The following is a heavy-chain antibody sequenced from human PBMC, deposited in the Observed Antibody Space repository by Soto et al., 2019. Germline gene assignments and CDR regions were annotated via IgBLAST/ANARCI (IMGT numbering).Heavy chain of an antibody. Sequence: EVQLVESGGGLVQPGGSLRLSCAASGFTFSSYSMNWVRQAPGKGLEWVSYISSSSSTIYYADSVKGRFTISRDNAKNSLYLQMNSLRDEDTAVYYCARDLWTYYYYYGMDVWGQGTTVTVSS. CDR1: GFTFSSYS. D-gene: IGHD2-21*01. CDR3: ARDLWTYYYYYGMDV. CDR2: ISSSSSTI. J-gene: IGHJ6*02. V-gene: IGHV3-48*02.